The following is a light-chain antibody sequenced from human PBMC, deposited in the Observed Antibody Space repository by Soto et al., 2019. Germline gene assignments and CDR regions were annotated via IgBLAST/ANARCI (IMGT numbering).Light chain of an antibody. Sequence: QSALAQPASVSGSPGQSIAISCAGTISDVGGYNSVSWYQQHPGKAPKLMIYDVSNRPSGVSNRFSGSKSVNTASLTISGLQAGDEADYYYCTFTSSSPSGYVFGTGSKVTVL. CDR3: CTFTSSSPSGYV. CDR1: ISDVGGYNS. CDR2: DVS. V-gene: IGLV2-14*03. J-gene: IGLJ1*01.